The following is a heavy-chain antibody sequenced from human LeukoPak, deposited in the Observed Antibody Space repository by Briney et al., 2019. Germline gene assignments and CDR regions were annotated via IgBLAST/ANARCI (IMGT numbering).Heavy chain of an antibody. CDR3: AREYYDSSAYNQGAIDY. Sequence: GASVKVSCKASGYTFTDYYMHWVRQAPGQGLEWLGWINPNSGGTNYAQKFQGRVTMTRDTSISTAYLELSRLRSDDTAVYYCAREYYDSSAYNQGAIDYWGQGTLVTVSS. CDR1: GYTFTDYY. V-gene: IGHV1-2*02. J-gene: IGHJ4*02. D-gene: IGHD3-22*01. CDR2: INPNSGGT.